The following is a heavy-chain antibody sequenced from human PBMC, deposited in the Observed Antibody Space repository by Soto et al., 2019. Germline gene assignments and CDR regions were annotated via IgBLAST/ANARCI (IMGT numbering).Heavy chain of an antibody. J-gene: IGHJ4*02. CDR1: GFTFSNAW. CDR2: IKSKTDGGTT. D-gene: IGHD3-3*01. V-gene: IGHV3-15*01. Sequence: EVQLVESGGGLVQPGGSLRLSCAASGFTFSNAWMSWVRQAPGKGLEWVGRIKSKTDGGTTDYAAPVKGRFTISRDDSKNTLYLQMNSLKTEDTAVYYCTTEYYDFWSGYHPGWYYFDYWGQGTLVTVSS. CDR3: TTEYYDFWSGYHPGWYYFDY.